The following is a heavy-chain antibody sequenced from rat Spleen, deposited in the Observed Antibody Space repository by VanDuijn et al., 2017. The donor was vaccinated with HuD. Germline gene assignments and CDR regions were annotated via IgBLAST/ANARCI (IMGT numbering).Heavy chain of an antibody. CDR1: GFTFSDYG. V-gene: IGHV5-29*01. Sequence: EVQLVESGGGLVQPGRSLKLSCAASGFTFSDYGMAWVRQAPTKGLEWVATTSYGDSSGGGGTYYADSVEGRFTISRDNAKSTLYLQMDSLRSEDTATYYCARQDTSGYSNWFTYWGQGTLVTVSS. D-gene: IGHD4-3*01. J-gene: IGHJ3*01. CDR3: ARQDTSGYSNWFTY. CDR2: TSYGDSSGGGGT.